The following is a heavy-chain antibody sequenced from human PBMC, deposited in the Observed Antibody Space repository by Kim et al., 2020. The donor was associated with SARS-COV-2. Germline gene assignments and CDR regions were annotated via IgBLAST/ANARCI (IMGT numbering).Heavy chain of an antibody. V-gene: IGHV3-30*02. Sequence: VKGRFTIPRDNSKNTLYLKMNSLRAEDTAVYYCAKDLGALGYSYNYFDYWGQGTLVTVSS. J-gene: IGHJ4*02. CDR3: AKDLGALGYSYNYFDY. D-gene: IGHD5-18*01.